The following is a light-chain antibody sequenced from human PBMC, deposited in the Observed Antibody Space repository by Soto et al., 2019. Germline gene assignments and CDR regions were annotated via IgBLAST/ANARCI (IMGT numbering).Light chain of an antibody. CDR1: QSIRTS. CDR2: GAS. CDR3: QQSYTTPRT. J-gene: IGKJ1*01. Sequence: QMTQSPSSLSASVGARITITCRASQSIRTSLNWYQQKPGKAPRLLIYGASTLQSGVPSRFSGSGSATVFTLTVSSLQPEDSAIYYCQQSYTTPRTFGQGTKVE. V-gene: IGKV1-39*01.